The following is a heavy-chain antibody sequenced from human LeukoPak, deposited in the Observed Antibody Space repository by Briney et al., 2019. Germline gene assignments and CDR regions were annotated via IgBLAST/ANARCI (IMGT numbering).Heavy chain of an antibody. Sequence: ASVTVSFKVSGYTLTELSMHWVRQAPGKGLEWMGGFDPEDGETIYAQKFQGRVTMTEDTSTDTAYMELSSLRSEDTAVYYCATGGYCSSTSCYIDYYYYGMDVWGQGTTVTVSS. CDR3: ATGGYCSSTSCYIDYYYYGMDV. CDR2: FDPEDGET. CDR1: GYTLTELS. D-gene: IGHD2-2*02. V-gene: IGHV1-24*01. J-gene: IGHJ6*02.